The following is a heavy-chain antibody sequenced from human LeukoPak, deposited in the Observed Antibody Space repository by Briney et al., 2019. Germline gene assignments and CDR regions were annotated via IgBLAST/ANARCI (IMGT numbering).Heavy chain of an antibody. CDR2: ISGDSATI. D-gene: IGHD3-10*01. Sequence: GGSLRLSCAASGFTFGDSYMSWIRQAPGKGLEWFSYISGDSATIYYVDSVKGRFTISRDNAKKSLYLQMNSLRAEDTAVYYCARQRFGQYFDHWGQGTLVTVSS. CDR1: GFTFGDSY. J-gene: IGHJ4*02. V-gene: IGHV3-11*01. CDR3: ARQRFGQYFDH.